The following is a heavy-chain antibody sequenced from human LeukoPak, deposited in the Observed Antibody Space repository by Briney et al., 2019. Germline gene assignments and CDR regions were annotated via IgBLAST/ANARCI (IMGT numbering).Heavy chain of an antibody. J-gene: IGHJ5*02. CDR3: ARSWPLVVVTAIPGKGGSWFDP. Sequence: PSETLSLTCSVSGGSISSDDYYWSWIRQPPGKGLEWIGYIHYSGSTYHNPSLKSRVTISVDTSKNQFSLKLSSVTAADTAVHYCARSWPLVVVTAIPGKGGSWFDPWGQGTLVTVSS. CDR2: IHYSGST. V-gene: IGHV4-30-4*01. D-gene: IGHD2-21*02. CDR1: GGSISSDDYY.